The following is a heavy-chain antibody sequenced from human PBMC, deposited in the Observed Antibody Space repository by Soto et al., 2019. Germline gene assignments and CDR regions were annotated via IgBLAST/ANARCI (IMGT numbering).Heavy chain of an antibody. CDR2: INHSGST. J-gene: IGHJ4*02. CDR3: AGDDIVGATGY. V-gene: IGHV4-34*01. Sequence: PSETLSLTCAVYGGSFSGYYWSWIRQPPGKGLEWIGEINHSGSTNYNPSLKSRVTISVDTSKNQFSLKLSSVTAADTAVYYCAGDDIVGATGYWGQGTLVTVSS. D-gene: IGHD1-26*01. CDR1: GGSFSGYY.